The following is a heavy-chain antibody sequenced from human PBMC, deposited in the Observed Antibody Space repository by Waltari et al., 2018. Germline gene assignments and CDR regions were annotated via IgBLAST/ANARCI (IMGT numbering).Heavy chain of an antibody. J-gene: IGHJ5*02. D-gene: IGHD2-2*01. CDR2: ISGSGGST. CDR1: GFTFSSIA. Sequence: EGQLLESGGGVVQPGGSLRLSCAASGFTFSSIAMSWVRQPPGKRLEWVSAISGSGGSTYYADSVKGRFTISRDNSKNTLYLQMNSLRAEDTAVYYCAKDPIVVVPAAKRMNWFDPWGQGTLVTVSS. CDR3: AKDPIVVVPAAKRMNWFDP. V-gene: IGHV3-23*01.